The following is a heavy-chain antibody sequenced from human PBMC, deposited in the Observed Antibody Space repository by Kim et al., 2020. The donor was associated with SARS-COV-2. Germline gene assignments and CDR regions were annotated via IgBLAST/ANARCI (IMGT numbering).Heavy chain of an antibody. CDR2: ISGSGGST. D-gene: IGHD3-22*01. Sequence: GGSLRLSCAASGFTFSSYAMSWVRQAPGKGLEWVSAISGSGGSTYYADSVKGRFTISRDNSKNTLYLQMNSLRAEDTAVYYCAKDLGQSINMIVVVITAIDYWGQGTLVTVSS. J-gene: IGHJ4*02. CDR3: AKDLGQSINMIVVVITAIDY. V-gene: IGHV3-23*01. CDR1: GFTFSSYA.